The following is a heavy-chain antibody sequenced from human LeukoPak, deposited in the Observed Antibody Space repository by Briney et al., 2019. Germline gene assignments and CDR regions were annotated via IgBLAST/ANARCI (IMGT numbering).Heavy chain of an antibody. V-gene: IGHV3-33*01. Sequence: GGSLRLSCTTSGFTFNSYGMHWVRQAPGKGLEWVTVIWYDGSNKYYADAVKGRFTISRDNSKNTLYLQMNSLRAGDTAVYYCARDHQVSYFDYWGQGTLVTVSS. D-gene: IGHD6-6*01. CDR2: IWYDGSNK. CDR3: ARDHQVSYFDY. J-gene: IGHJ4*02. CDR1: GFTFNSYG.